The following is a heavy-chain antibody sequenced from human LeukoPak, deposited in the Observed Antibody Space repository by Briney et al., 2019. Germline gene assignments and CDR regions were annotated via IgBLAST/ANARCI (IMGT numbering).Heavy chain of an antibody. Sequence: GGSPRLSCAASGFTFSSYEMNWVRQAPGKGLEWVAFIRYDGNNKYYADSVKGRFTISRDNSKNTLYLQMNSLRAEDTAVYYCVRSGGRHYYYYYMDVWGKGTTVTISS. CDR3: VRSGGRHYYYYYMDV. J-gene: IGHJ6*03. CDR1: GFTFSSYE. V-gene: IGHV3-30*02. CDR2: IRYDGNNK. D-gene: IGHD3-16*01.